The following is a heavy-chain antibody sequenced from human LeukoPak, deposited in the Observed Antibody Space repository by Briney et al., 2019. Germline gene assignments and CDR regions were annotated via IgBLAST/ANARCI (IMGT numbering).Heavy chain of an antibody. D-gene: IGHD6-19*01. J-gene: IGHJ4*02. CDR2: INHSGST. CDR1: GGSFSGYY. V-gene: IGHV4-34*01. CDR3: ASFGAVAGSFDY. Sequence: PSETLSLTCAVYGGSFSGYYWSWIRQPPGKGLEWIGEINHSGSTNYNPSLKSRVTISVDTSKNQFSLKLSSVTAADTAVYYCASFGAVAGSFDYWGQGTLVTVS.